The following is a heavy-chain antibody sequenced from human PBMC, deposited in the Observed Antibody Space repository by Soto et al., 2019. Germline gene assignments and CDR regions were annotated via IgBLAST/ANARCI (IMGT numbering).Heavy chain of an antibody. CDR2: IYYSGST. Sequence: SETLSLTCTVSGGSISSYYWSWIRQPPGKGLEWIGYIYYSGSTNYNPSLKSRVTISVDTSKNQLSLKLSSVTAADTAVYYCAGGLDYYDSSGYLDYWGQGTLVTVSS. CDR3: AGGLDYYDSSGYLDY. V-gene: IGHV4-59*01. J-gene: IGHJ4*02. CDR1: GGSISSYY. D-gene: IGHD3-22*01.